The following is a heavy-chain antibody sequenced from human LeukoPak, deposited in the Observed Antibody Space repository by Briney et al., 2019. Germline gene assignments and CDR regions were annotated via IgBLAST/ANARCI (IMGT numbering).Heavy chain of an antibody. CDR3: AKPEGEVVTPYDAFDI. J-gene: IGHJ3*02. D-gene: IGHD2-15*01. V-gene: IGHV3-23*01. Sequence: AGSLRLSCAASGFTFSSYAMSWVRQAPRQGLEWVSAISGSGGSTYYADSVKGRFTISRDNSKNTLYLQMTSLRAEDTAVYYCAKPEGEVVTPYDAFDIWGQGTMVTVSS. CDR2: ISGSGGST. CDR1: GFTFSSYA.